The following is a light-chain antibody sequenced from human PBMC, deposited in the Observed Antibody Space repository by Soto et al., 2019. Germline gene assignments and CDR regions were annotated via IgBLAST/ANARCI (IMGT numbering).Light chain of an antibody. V-gene: IGKV3-15*01. CDR3: QQYNNWPRT. J-gene: IGKJ1*01. Sequence: EIVMTQSPATVSVSPGDRVTLSCRASRTVHSNVARYQHKPGQAPRLLIYGASFRATGMPARFSGSGFGTEFTLTISSLQSEDFAVYYCQQYNNWPRTFGQGTKVDIK. CDR2: GAS. CDR1: RTVHSN.